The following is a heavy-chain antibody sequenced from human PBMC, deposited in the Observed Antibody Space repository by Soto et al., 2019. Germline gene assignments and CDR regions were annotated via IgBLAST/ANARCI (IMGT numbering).Heavy chain of an antibody. Sequence: GGSLRLSCAASGFTFSSYSMTLVRQAPGKGLEWVANIKAGGSETYSVDSVKSRFTFSRDNAKSSLYVQMNSLRAEDTAVHYCARLDSSLSHFGFDVWGQGTTVTVSS. V-gene: IGHV3-7*05. CDR3: ARLDSSLSHFGFDV. CDR2: IKAGGSET. CDR1: GFTFSSYS. J-gene: IGHJ6*02. D-gene: IGHD3-22*01.